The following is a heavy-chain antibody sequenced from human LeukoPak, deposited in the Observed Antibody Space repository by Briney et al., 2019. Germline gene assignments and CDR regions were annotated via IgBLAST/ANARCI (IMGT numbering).Heavy chain of an antibody. D-gene: IGHD6-13*01. Sequence: GGSLRLSCACSGFTVSSNYMSWVRQAPGKGLEWVSVIYSGGSTYYADSVKGRFTISRDNSKNTLYLQMNSLRAEDTAVYYCARGPSIAAAGTGDYWGQGTLVTVSS. CDR3: ARGPSIAAAGTGDY. J-gene: IGHJ4*02. CDR2: IYSGGST. CDR1: GFTVSSNY. V-gene: IGHV3-53*01.